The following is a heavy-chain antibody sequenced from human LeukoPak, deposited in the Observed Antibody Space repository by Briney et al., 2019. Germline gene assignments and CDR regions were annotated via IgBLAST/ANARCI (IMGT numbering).Heavy chain of an antibody. CDR3: ARGTGTTDY. CDR1: GFTFSNYA. V-gene: IGHV3-23*01. CDR2: IRGSGGNT. D-gene: IGHD1-7*01. J-gene: IGHJ4*02. Sequence: GSLRLSCAASGFTFSNYAMSWVRQAPGKGLEWVSTIRGSGGNTYYADSVKGRFTISRDTSKNTLYLQMNSLRAEDTALYYCARGTGTTDYWGQGTLVTVSS.